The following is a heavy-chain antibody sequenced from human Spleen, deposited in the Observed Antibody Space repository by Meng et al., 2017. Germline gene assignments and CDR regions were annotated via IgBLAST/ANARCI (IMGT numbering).Heavy chain of an antibody. CDR3: SRGIVGDTVDAFDI. V-gene: IGHV1-8*03. CDR2: MNPNSGNT. D-gene: IGHD1-26*01. CDR1: GYTFTSYD. J-gene: IGHJ3*02. Sequence: ASVKVSCKASGYTFTSYDIHWVRQATGQGLEWMGWMNPNSGNTGYAQKFQGRVTITRNTSIRTNYMGLSSLGSEDTAVYYCSRGIVGDTVDAFDIWGQGTMVTVSS.